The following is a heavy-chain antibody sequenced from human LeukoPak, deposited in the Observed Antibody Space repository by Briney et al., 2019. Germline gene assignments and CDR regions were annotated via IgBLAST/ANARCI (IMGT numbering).Heavy chain of an antibody. CDR1: RYSFTSFD. J-gene: IGHJ4*02. Sequence: ASVKVSCKTSRYSFTSFDVNWVRQATGQGLEWMGWMNPYSGNTGYGQRFLGRVTMTRDTSISTAYMELTNLTSDDTAVYYCARGDPSCTSASCYNYWGQGTLLTVSS. CDR3: ARGDPSCTSASCYNY. CDR2: MNPYSGNT. V-gene: IGHV1-8*01. D-gene: IGHD2-2*02.